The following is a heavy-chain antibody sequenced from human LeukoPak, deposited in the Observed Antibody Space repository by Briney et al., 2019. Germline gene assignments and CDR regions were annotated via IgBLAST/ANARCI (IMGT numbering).Heavy chain of an antibody. CDR3: AKVEMATRSHYYFDY. J-gene: IGHJ4*02. Sequence: GGSLRLSCAASGFTFSSYAMSWVRQAPGKGLEWVSAISGSGGSTYYADSVKGRFTISRDNSKNTLYLQMNSLRAEDTAVYYCAKVEMATRSHYYFDYWGQGTLVTASS. CDR1: GFTFSSYA. D-gene: IGHD5-24*01. CDR2: ISGSGGST. V-gene: IGHV3-23*01.